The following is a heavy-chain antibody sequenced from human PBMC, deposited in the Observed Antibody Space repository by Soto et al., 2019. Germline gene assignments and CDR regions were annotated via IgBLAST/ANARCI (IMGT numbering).Heavy chain of an antibody. CDR2: ISSSGSTI. CDR3: ARDISGGAIVVVVAARDYYMDV. Sequence: GGSLRLSCAASGFTFSDYYMSWIRQAPGKGLEWVSYISSSGSTIYYADSVKGRFTISRDNAKNSLYLQMNILSAEDTAVYYCARDISGGAIVVVVAARDYYMDVWGKGTTVTVSS. CDR1: GFTFSDYY. J-gene: IGHJ6*03. V-gene: IGHV3-11*01. D-gene: IGHD2-15*01.